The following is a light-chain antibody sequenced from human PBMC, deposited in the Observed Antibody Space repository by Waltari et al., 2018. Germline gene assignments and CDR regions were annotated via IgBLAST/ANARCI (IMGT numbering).Light chain of an antibody. CDR3: CSYEGTYTSVL. CDR2: GVS. V-gene: IGLV2-11*01. J-gene: IGLJ2*01. CDR1: SKVGGYNC. Sequence: QSALTQPRSVSGSPGQSVTLSCPVPSKVGGYNCFSWYQQHPGKAPKRVILGVSERPSGAPDRFSGSKSGKTASLTISGLQSEDEADYYCCSYEGTYTSVLFGGGTKLTVL.